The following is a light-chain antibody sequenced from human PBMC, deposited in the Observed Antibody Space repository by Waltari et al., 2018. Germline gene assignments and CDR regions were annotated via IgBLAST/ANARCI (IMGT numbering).Light chain of an antibody. Sequence: EIVLTQSPGTLSLSPGDRATLSCRARQSVGRTLAWYQQKPGQAPSLVIYGASIRATGLPDRFSGSGSGTDFSLTISRLEPEDFAVYYCQHYVALPVTFGQGTKVEIK. CDR1: QSVGRT. J-gene: IGKJ1*01. V-gene: IGKV3-20*01. CDR2: GAS. CDR3: QHYVALPVT.